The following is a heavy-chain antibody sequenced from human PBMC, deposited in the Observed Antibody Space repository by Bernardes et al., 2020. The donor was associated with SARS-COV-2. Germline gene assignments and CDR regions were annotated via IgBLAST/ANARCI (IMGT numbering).Heavy chain of an antibody. CDR1: GFTFSRNA. D-gene: IGHD5-18*01. V-gene: IGHV3-23*01. J-gene: IGHJ6*02. CDR2: ISGSGGST. CDR3: AKCIQGSYAMDV. Sequence: GGSLRVSCAASGFTFSRNAMTWVRQAPGKGLEWLSGISGSGGSTYYADSVKGRFTISRNNSKDTLYLEMNSLKAEDTAIYYCAKCIQGSYAMDVWGQGTTVTVS.